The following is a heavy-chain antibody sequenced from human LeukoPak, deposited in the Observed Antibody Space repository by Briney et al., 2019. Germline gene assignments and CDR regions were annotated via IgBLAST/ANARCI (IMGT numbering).Heavy chain of an antibody. CDR2: IYGRAST. CDR1: GYHHGKNHD. Sequence: SETLSLTCAVSGYHHGKNHDWGWIRQSPGKGLEWIGGIYGRASTSYNPSLMNRVTMSVDTSKNHFSLQLTSVTAADTAVYYCANYDSRGSASTKFDYWGPGIQVTVSS. J-gene: IGHJ4*02. D-gene: IGHD5-12*01. V-gene: IGHV4-38-2*01. CDR3: ANYDSRGSASTKFDY.